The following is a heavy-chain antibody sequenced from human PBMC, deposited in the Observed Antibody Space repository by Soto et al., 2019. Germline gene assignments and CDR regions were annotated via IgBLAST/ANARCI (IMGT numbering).Heavy chain of an antibody. CDR1: GFTFSSYV. CDR3: AKDGSYYDSPTESDS. J-gene: IGHJ4*02. Sequence: GGSLRLSCAASGFTFSSYVMSWVRQAPGKGLDWVSGISGSGGHTYYADSVKGRFTISRDNSKNTLYLQMNRLRAEDTAVYFCAKDGSYYDSPTESDSWGQGTLVTVSS. CDR2: ISGSGGHT. D-gene: IGHD3-22*01. V-gene: IGHV3-23*01.